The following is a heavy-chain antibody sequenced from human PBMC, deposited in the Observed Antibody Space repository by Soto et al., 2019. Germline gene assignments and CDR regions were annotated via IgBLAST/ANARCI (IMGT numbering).Heavy chain of an antibody. D-gene: IGHD5-18*01. V-gene: IGHV1-18*01. J-gene: IGHJ6*02. CDR1: GYTFTTYG. CDR2: ISGYNGQT. Sequence: QVQLVQSGPEVKKPGASVKVSCKASGYTFTTYGISWVRQAPGQGLEGMGWISGYNGQTNYAQKFRGRVTITTDTSTSTAYMELRGLRSDDTAMYYCARDGRKELWVEGRNAMDAWGQGTTVTVSS. CDR3: ARDGRKELWVEGRNAMDA.